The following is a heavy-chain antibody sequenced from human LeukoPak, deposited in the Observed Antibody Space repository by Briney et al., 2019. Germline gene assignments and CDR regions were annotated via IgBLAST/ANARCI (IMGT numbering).Heavy chain of an antibody. D-gene: IGHD3-10*01. CDR1: GVTFSSDA. CDR3: ARGTMVN. J-gene: IGHJ4*02. V-gene: IGHV3-23*01. Sequence: GGSLRLSCAASGVTFSSDAVSWGRQAPGEGLEWVSAISGSGGRTYYADSVKGRFTISRDNVKNSVSLQMNNLRDEDTAVYYCARGTMVNWGQGTLVTVSS. CDR2: ISGSGGRT.